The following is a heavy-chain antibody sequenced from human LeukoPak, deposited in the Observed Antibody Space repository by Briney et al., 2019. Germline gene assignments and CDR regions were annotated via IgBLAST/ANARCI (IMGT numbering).Heavy chain of an antibody. CDR2: ITGSGTFT. D-gene: IGHD4-17*01. V-gene: IGHV3-23*01. J-gene: IGHJ4*02. Sequence: PGGSLRLSCAASGITFINYSMTWVRQAPGKGLEWISAITGSGTFTDYADSVKGRFTISRDNSKNTLYLQMNSLRAEDTAVYYCARDIDNGDYVVYWGQGTLVTVSS. CDR3: ARDIDNGDYVVY. CDR1: GITFINYS.